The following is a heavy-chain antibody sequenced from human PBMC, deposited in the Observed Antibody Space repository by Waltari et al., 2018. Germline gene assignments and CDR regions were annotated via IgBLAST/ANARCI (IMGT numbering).Heavy chain of an antibody. Sequence: EVQLVESGGGLVQPGGSLRLSCAASGFTFSSYWMHWVRQAPGKGLVWVSRINSDGSSTSYADSVKGRFTISRDNSKNTLYLQMNSLRAEDTAVYYCARDHSSSWYRDAFDIWGQGTMVTVSS. D-gene: IGHD6-13*01. CDR1: GFTFSSYW. CDR2: INSDGSST. CDR3: ARDHSSSWYRDAFDI. J-gene: IGHJ3*02. V-gene: IGHV3-74*01.